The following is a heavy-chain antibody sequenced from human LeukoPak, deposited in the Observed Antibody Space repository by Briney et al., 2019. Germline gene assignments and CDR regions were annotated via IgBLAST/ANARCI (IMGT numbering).Heavy chain of an antibody. CDR1: GDSISSANYH. Sequence: SETLSLTCTVSGDSISSANYHWSWLRQPAGKGLEWIGRIHTSGANTYNPSLKRRHTMSVDTATTQSSLQLNSVTAADTAIYYCARLALPDVVGAFEIWGQGTMVTVSS. CDR3: ARLALPDVVGAFEI. V-gene: IGHV4-61*02. D-gene: IGHD2-15*01. CDR2: IHTSGAN. J-gene: IGHJ3*02.